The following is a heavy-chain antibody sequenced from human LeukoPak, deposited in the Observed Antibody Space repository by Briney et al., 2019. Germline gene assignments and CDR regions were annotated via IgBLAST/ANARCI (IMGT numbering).Heavy chain of an antibody. CDR2: IYTSGST. CDR3: ARDYSYGDYLNWFDP. D-gene: IGHD4-17*01. Sequence: NPSETLSLTCTVSGGSISSYYWSWIRQPAGKGLEWIGRIYTSGSTNYNPSLKSRVTMSVDTSKSQFSLKLSSVTAADTAVYYCARDYSYGDYLNWFDPWGQGTLVTVSS. J-gene: IGHJ5*02. CDR1: GGSISSYY. V-gene: IGHV4-4*07.